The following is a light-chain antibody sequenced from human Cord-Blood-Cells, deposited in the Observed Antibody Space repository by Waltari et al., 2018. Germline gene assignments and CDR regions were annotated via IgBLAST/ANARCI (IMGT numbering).Light chain of an antibody. J-gene: IGLJ3*02. CDR3: SSYTSSSWV. V-gene: IGLV2-14*01. CDR2: DVS. CDR1: SSDVGGHNY. Sequence: QSALTQPASVSGSPGQSITISCTGTSSDVGGHNYVSWYQKHPGKAPKLMIYDVSKRPSGVSNRFSGSKSGNTASLTISGLQAEDEADYYCSSYTSSSWVFGGGTKLTVL.